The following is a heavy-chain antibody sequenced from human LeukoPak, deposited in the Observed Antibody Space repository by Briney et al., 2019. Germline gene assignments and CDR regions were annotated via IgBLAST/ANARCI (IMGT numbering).Heavy chain of an antibody. Sequence: SETLSLTCTVSGCSISSGSYYWSWIRQPAGKGLEWIGRIYTSGSTNYNPTLKSRVTISVDTSKNQFSLKLSSVTAADTAVYYCARVNWNAFDYWGQGTLVTVSS. D-gene: IGHD1-1*01. CDR2: IYTSGST. CDR3: ARVNWNAFDY. CDR1: GCSISSGSYY. J-gene: IGHJ4*02. V-gene: IGHV4-61*02.